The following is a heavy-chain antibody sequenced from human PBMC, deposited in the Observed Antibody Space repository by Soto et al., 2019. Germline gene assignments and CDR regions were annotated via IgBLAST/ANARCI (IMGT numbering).Heavy chain of an antibody. J-gene: IGHJ5*01. CDR3: ARTSCDSSALVWFDS. D-gene: IGHD3-22*01. V-gene: IGHV4-30-2*01. CDR1: GGSISSGGYS. Sequence: SETLSLTCAVSGGSISSGGYSWSWIRQPPGKGLEWIGYIYHSGSTYYNPSLKSRVTISVDRSKNQFSLKLSSVTAADTSVYYCARTSCDSSALVWFDSWGQGTLVTVSS. CDR2: IYHSGST.